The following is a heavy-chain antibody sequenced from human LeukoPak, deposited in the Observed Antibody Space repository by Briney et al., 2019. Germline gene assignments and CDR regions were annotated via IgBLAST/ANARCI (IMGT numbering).Heavy chain of an antibody. V-gene: IGHV1-24*01. Sequence: ASVKVSCKVSGYTLTELSMHWVRQAPGKGLEWMGGFDPEDGETIYAQKFQGRVTMTEVTSTDTAYMELSSLRSEDTAVYYCATDLPGNDAFDIWGQGTMVTVSS. CDR2: FDPEDGET. CDR3: ATDLPGNDAFDI. CDR1: GYTLTELS. D-gene: IGHD3-10*01. J-gene: IGHJ3*02.